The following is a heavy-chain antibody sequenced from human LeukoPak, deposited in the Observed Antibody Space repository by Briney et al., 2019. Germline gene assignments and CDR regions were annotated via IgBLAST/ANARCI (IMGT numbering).Heavy chain of an antibody. CDR1: GGSVSSGDYY. Sequence: SETLSLTCTVSGGSVSSGDYYWSWIRQPPGKGLEWIGYIYYSGNTYYNPSLKSRLTISVDTSKNQFSLKLTSVTVADTAVYYCARARRFAAAGTTAFDIWGQGTMVTVSS. D-gene: IGHD6-13*01. CDR3: ARARRFAAAGTTAFDI. J-gene: IGHJ3*02. CDR2: IYYSGNT. V-gene: IGHV4-30-4*08.